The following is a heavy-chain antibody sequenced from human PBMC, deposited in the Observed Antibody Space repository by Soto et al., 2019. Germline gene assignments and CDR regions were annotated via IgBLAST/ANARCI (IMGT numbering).Heavy chain of an antibody. Sequence: SETLSLTCTVYGCSISSYYWSWIRQPPGKGLKWNGYVYYSGGTNYNPSPKRRVTVSVDSSQNHFSLKLSSLTAADTAVYYCARRYGGNLDYWSQGTLVTVSA. CDR2: VYYSGGT. CDR3: ARRYGGNLDY. CDR1: GCSISSYY. J-gene: IGHJ4*02. V-gene: IGHV4-59*08. D-gene: IGHD1-26*01.